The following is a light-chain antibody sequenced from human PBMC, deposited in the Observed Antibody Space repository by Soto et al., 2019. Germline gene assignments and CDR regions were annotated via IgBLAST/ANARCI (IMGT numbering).Light chain of an antibody. CDR2: AAS. J-gene: IGKJ5*01. Sequence: DIQMTQSPSTLPASVGDRVNITCRASQGISSYLAWYQQKPGKAPKLLIYAASTLQSGVPSRFSGSGSGTEFTLTISSLQPEDFATYYCQQLNSYLTITFGQGTRLEI. CDR3: QQLNSYLTIT. V-gene: IGKV1-9*01. CDR1: QGISSY.